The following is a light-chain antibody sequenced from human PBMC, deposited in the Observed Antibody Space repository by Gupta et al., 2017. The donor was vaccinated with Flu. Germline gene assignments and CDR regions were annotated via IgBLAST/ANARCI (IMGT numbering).Light chain of an antibody. Sequence: AIRMTQSPSSFSASTGDRVTITCRASQGISSYLAWYQQKPGKAPKLLIYAAPTLQSGVPSRCSGSGSGTDFTLTISCLQSEDFATYYCQQYYSYPPTFGQGTKVEIK. CDR2: AAP. J-gene: IGKJ1*01. CDR3: QQYYSYPPT. V-gene: IGKV1-8*01. CDR1: QGISSY.